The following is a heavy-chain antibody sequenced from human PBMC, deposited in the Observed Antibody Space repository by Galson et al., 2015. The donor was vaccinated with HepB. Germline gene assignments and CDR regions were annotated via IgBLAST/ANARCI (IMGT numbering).Heavy chain of an antibody. V-gene: IGHV3-74*01. CDR3: AREVPLRIQRYNWFDP. Sequence: SLRLSCAASGFPFSTYWMHWVRQVPGKGLEWVSRIESDGITAIYADSVKGRFIISRDNATSTVYMELSSLRSEDTAVYYCAREVPLRIQRYNWFDPWGQGTLVTVSS. D-gene: IGHD3-16*01. J-gene: IGHJ5*02. CDR1: GFPFSTYW. CDR2: IESDGITA.